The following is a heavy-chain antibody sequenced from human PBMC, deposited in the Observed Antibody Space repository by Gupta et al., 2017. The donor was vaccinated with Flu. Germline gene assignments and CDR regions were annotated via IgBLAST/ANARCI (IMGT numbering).Heavy chain of an antibody. D-gene: IGHD3-22*01. CDR2: IRSKSYGETT. Sequence: VQLVESGGGLVQPGRSLRLSCPASGFSFGDYAMPWVRQAPGKGLEWVGFIRSKSYGETTEYGASVKDRFTISRDDSKSIAYLQMNSLKTGDTAVYYCTRNDYYDTALDYWGQGTLVTVSS. J-gene: IGHJ4*02. V-gene: IGHV3-49*04. CDR3: TRNDYYDTALDY. CDR1: GFSFGDYA.